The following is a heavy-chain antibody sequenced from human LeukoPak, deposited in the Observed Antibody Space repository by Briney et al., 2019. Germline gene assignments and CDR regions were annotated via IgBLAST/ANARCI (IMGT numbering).Heavy chain of an antibody. Sequence: PSETLSLTCAVSGGSLSSGGYSWSWIRQPPGKGLEWIGYIHHSGSTYYNPSLKTRVTISVDKSKNQFSLRLTSVTAADTAVYFCATYFFYFDFWGQGSLVTVSS. V-gene: IGHV4-30-2*01. CDR3: ATYFFYFDF. CDR2: IHHSGST. CDR1: GGSLSSGGYS. J-gene: IGHJ4*02. D-gene: IGHD2/OR15-2a*01.